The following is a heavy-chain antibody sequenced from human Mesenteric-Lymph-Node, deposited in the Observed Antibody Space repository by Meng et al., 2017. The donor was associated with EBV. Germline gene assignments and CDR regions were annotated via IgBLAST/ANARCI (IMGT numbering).Heavy chain of an antibody. CDR2: IFDSGST. J-gene: IGHJ5*02. D-gene: IGHD1-1*01. CDR3: ARDVWTRNGASERNFENRFDL. CDR1: GGSVISGHW. V-gene: IGHV4-4*02. Sequence: VQVQEAGPGLGKPSGTLSLTVACSGGSVISGHWWSWVRQPPGTGLEWIGEIFDSGSTNYNPSLKSRVSISVDKSKNEFSLNLRSVTAEDTAIYFCARDVWTRNGASERNFENRFDLWGQGILVTVSS.